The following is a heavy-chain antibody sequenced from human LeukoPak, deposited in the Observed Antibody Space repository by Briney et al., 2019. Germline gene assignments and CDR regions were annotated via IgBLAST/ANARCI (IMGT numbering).Heavy chain of an antibody. V-gene: IGHV3-23*01. CDR3: ANLTPDSTTPTDF. CDR2: ISRSGSTP. Sequence: PSGGSLRLSCEGSGFTFSAYDLSWVRQAQGQGLEWVAAISRSGSTPYYTASVKGRFTISRDNSKNTLFLQMNSLRAGDTAVYYCANLTPDSTTPTDFWGQGTLVTVSS. D-gene: IGHD1-1*01. J-gene: IGHJ4*02. CDR1: GFTFSAYD.